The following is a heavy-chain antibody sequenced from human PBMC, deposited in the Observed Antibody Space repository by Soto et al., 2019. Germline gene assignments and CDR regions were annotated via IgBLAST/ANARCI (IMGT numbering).Heavy chain of an antibody. D-gene: IGHD1-1*01. Sequence: QVQLRESGPGLLKPSETLSLTCTVSGDSVSSGSHYWSWIRQPPGKGLEWIGYIYYNGRTNYNPSLKSRVTISVDTSKNLFSLKLSAVTTADTAVYWCAREGVTTIDYWGQGTLVTVSS. V-gene: IGHV4-61*01. J-gene: IGHJ4*02. CDR1: GDSVSSGSHY. CDR2: IYYNGRT. CDR3: AREGVTTIDY.